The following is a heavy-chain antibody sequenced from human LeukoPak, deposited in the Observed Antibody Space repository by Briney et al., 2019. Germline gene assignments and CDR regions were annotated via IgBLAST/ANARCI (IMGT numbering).Heavy chain of an antibody. CDR1: GVSISSSNSY. CDR3: ARQTGSGLFILP. D-gene: IGHD3/OR15-3a*01. V-gene: IGHV4-39*01. Sequence: SETLSLTCTVSGVSISSSNSYWSWIRQPPGKGLEWIGSIYYSGNTYYNASLKSQVSISIDTSKNQFSLRLTSVTAADTAVYYCARQTGSGLFILPGGQGTLVTVSS. CDR2: IYYSGNT. J-gene: IGHJ4*02.